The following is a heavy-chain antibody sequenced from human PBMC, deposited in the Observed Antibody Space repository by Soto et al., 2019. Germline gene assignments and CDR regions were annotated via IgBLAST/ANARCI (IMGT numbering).Heavy chain of an antibody. D-gene: IGHD2-15*01. J-gene: IGHJ4*02. CDR2: ISAYNGNT. CDR1: GYTFTSYG. V-gene: IGHV1-18*01. Sequence: ASVKVSCKASGYTFTSYGISWVRQAPGQGLEWMGWISAYNGNTNYAQKLQGRVTMTTDTSTSTAYMELRSLRSDDTAVYYCARRPRYCSGGSCYSGFDYWGQGTLVTVS. CDR3: ARRPRYCSGGSCYSGFDY.